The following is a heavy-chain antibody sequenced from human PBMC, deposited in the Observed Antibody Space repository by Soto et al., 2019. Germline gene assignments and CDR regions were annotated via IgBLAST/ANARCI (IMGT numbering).Heavy chain of an antibody. V-gene: IGHV1-69*01. CDR1: GGTFSSYA. CDR3: ARVATARPPHFDY. D-gene: IGHD5-18*01. J-gene: IGHJ4*02. CDR2: IIPICGTA. Sequence: QVQLVQSGAEVKKPVSSVKVSCKASGGTFSSYAISWVRQAPGQGLAWMGGIIPICGTANYAQTFQGRVTITADESTSTAYMELSSLRSEDTAVYYCARVATARPPHFDYCGQGTLVTVSS.